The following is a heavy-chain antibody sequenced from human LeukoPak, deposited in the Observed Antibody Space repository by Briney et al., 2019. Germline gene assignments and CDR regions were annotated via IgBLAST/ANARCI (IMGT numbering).Heavy chain of an antibody. CDR2: IYSGGST. J-gene: IGHJ3*02. V-gene: IGHV3-66*01. Sequence: GGSLRLSCAASGFTFSSYAMNWVRQAPGKGLEWVSVIYSGGSTYYADSVKGRFTISRDNSKNTLYLQMNSLRAEDTAVYYCARGRKGNAFDIWGQGTMVTVSS. D-gene: IGHD1-14*01. CDR3: ARGRKGNAFDI. CDR1: GFTFSSYA.